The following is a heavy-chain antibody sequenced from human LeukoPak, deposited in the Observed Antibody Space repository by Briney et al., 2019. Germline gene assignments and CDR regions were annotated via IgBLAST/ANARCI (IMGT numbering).Heavy chain of an antibody. CDR3: ARGSHHIAVPGTLYFDS. D-gene: IGHD6-19*01. J-gene: IGHJ4*02. Sequence: SETLSLTCTVSGGSISSYYWSWIRQPPGKGLEWIGYIYYSGSTNYNPSLKSRVTISVDTSKNQFSLKLSSVTAADTAVYYCARGSHHIAVPGTLYFDSWGQGTLVTVSS. CDR1: GGSISSYY. V-gene: IGHV4-59*01. CDR2: IYYSGST.